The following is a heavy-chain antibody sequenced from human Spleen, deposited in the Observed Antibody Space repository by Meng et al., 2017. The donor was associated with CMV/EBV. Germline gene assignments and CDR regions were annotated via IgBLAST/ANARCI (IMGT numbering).Heavy chain of an antibody. CDR3: ARGNYGSGSDNWFDP. CDR1: GFTFSSYS. CDR2: ISPDNIYI. Sequence: GESLKISCAASGFTFSSYSMNWVRQAPGKGLEWVSFISPDNIYIYYADSVKGRFTISRDNSKNTLYLQMNSLRVEDTAVYYCARGNYGSGSDNWFDPWGQGTLVTVSS. D-gene: IGHD3-10*01. J-gene: IGHJ5*02. V-gene: IGHV3-21*04.